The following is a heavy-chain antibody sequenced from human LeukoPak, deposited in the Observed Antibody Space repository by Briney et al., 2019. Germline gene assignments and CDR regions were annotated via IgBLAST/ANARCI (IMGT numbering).Heavy chain of an antibody. CDR1: GYTFTSYY. CDR3: ASSPYASGQYRTYYFDY. D-gene: IGHD3-10*01. Sequence: EASVKVSCKASGYTFTSYYMHWVRQAPGQGLEWMGIINPSGGSTSYAQKFQGRVTMTRDTSTSTVYMELSSLRSEDTAVYYCASSPYASGQYRTYYFDYWGQGTLVTVSS. V-gene: IGHV1-46*01. CDR2: INPSGGST. J-gene: IGHJ4*02.